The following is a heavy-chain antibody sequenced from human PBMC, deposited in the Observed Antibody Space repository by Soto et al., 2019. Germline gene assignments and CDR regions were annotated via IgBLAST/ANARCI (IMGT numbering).Heavy chain of an antibody. CDR3: ARRRYYDSSGYFDY. Sequence: SETLSLTCTVSGGSISSTNYYWGWIRQPPGKGLEWIGSIYYRGSTYYNPSLKSRVTISVDTSKNQFSLNLSSVTAADTAVYYCARRRYYDSSGYFDYWGHGTLVTVSS. D-gene: IGHD3-22*01. J-gene: IGHJ5*01. V-gene: IGHV4-39*01. CDR2: IYYRGST. CDR1: GGSISSTNYY.